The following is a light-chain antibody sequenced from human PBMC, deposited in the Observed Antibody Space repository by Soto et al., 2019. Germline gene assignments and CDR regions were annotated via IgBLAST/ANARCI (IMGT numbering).Light chain of an antibody. J-gene: IGLJ1*01. Sequence: QSVLTQPPSVSGAPGQRVTISCTGSSSNIGAGYDVHWYQQLPGTAPKLLIYGNSNRPSGVPDRFSGSKSGTSASLAITGLQAEDEAYYYWQSYASSLSYVFGTGTKLTVL. V-gene: IGLV1-40*01. CDR1: SSNIGAGYD. CDR3: QSYASSLSYV. CDR2: GNS.